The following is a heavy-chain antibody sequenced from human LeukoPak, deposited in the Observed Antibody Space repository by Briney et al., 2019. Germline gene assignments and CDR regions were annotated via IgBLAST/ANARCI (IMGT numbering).Heavy chain of an antibody. J-gene: IGHJ6*02. Sequence: EASVKVSCKASGYTFTSYGISWVRQAPGQGLEWMGWISAYNGNTNYAQKLQGRVTMTTDTSTSTAYMELRSLRSDDTAVYYCARDWEQWLVGYYYYSMDVWGQGTTVTVSS. CDR3: ARDWEQWLVGYYYYSMDV. CDR1: GYTFTSYG. V-gene: IGHV1-18*01. CDR2: ISAYNGNT. D-gene: IGHD6-19*01.